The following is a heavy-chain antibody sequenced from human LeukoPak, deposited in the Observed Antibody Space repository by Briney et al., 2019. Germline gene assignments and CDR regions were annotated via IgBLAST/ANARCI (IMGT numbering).Heavy chain of an antibody. CDR1: GGPFRGFF. CDR3: ARGIFYGGQNQYIWLDL. CDR2: VSHSGSS. V-gene: IGHV4-34*01. Sequence: PSETLSLTCAVYGGPFRGFFWSWIRQAPGKGLEWIGEVSHSGSSNYNPSLKSRINISLDTSKSQFSLRLTSVTAADTAVYYCARGIFYGGQNQYIWLDLWGQGTLVTVSS. J-gene: IGHJ5*02. D-gene: IGHD4-23*01.